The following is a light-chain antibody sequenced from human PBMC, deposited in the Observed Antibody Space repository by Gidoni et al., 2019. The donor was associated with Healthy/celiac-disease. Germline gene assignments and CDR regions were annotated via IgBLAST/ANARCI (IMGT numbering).Light chain of an antibody. CDR3: QQRSNWLT. Sequence: EIVLTQSPATLSLSPGERATLSCRASQSVSSYLAWYQQKPGQAPRLRIYDASNRATGIPARFSGSGYGTDFTRTISSLEPEDFEVYYCQQRSNWLTFGGGTKVEIK. J-gene: IGKJ4*01. V-gene: IGKV3-11*01. CDR2: DAS. CDR1: QSVSSY.